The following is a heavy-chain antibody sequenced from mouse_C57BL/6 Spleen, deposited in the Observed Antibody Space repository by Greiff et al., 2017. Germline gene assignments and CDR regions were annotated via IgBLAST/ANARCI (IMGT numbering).Heavy chain of an antibody. CDR1: GYTFTSYW. Sequence: EVQLQQSGTVLARPGASVKMSCKTSGYTFTSYWMHWVKQRPGQGLEWIGAIYPGNSDTSYNQKFKGKAKLTAVTSASTAYMELSSLTNEDSAVYYCTRCYTTVVDSWFAYWGQGTLVTVSA. D-gene: IGHD1-1*01. CDR2: IYPGNSDT. CDR3: TRCYTTVVDSWFAY. V-gene: IGHV1-5*01. J-gene: IGHJ3*01.